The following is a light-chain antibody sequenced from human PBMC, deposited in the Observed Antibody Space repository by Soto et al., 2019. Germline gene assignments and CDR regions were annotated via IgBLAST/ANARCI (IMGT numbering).Light chain of an antibody. V-gene: IGLV2-14*03. CDR1: TSDIGGSNY. Sequence: QSALTQPASVSGSPGQSITISCTGTTSDIGGSNYVSWYQQDPGKAPKVMIYEVSNRPSGVSNRFSGSKSGNTASLTISGLQAEDEADYYCSSYTSGNTLLVFGGGTKLTVL. J-gene: IGLJ2*01. CDR2: EVS. CDR3: SSYTSGNTLLV.